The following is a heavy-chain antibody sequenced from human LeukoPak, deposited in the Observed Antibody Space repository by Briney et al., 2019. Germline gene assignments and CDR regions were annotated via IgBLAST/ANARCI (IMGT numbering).Heavy chain of an antibody. D-gene: IGHD5-24*01. J-gene: IGHJ3*02. CDR2: ISSNGGST. CDR1: GFTFSSYA. V-gene: IGHV3-64D*09. Sequence: GGSLRLSCSASGFTFSSYAMHWVRQAPGKGLEYVSAISSNGGSTYYADSVKGRFTISRDNSENTLYLQMGSLRAEDTAVYYCATNRGWASGDAFDTWGQGTMVTVSS. CDR3: ATNRGWASGDAFDT.